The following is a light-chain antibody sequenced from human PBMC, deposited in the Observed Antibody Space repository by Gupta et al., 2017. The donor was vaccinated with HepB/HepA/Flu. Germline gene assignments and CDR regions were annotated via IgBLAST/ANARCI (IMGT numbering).Light chain of an antibody. CDR3: QQYKNWPLT. V-gene: IGKV3-15*01. CDR1: QSVSSN. Sequence: EIVMTQSPATLSVSPGERATISCRASQSVSSNLAWYQQKPGQAPRLLIYGASTRATGIPARFSGSGSGTKVTLTISSLQSEDFAVYYGQQYKNWPLTFGGGTKVEIK. CDR2: GAS. J-gene: IGKJ4*01.